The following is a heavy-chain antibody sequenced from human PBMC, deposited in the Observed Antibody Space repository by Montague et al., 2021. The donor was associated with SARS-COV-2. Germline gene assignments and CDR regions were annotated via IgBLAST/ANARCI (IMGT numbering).Heavy chain of an antibody. D-gene: IGHD6-19*01. CDR3: AREGHTSGHAGRLEH. CDR2: IGIDGSSG. J-gene: IGHJ4*02. V-gene: IGHV3-30*01. CDR1: GITFSTAI. Sequence: SLRLSCAASGITFSTAIMHWVRQTPGKGLEWVAVIGIDGSSGIYXDSVKGRFTISRDNGKHMVTLQMDGLTDEDTAVYYCAREGHTSGHAGRLEHWGQGTLVTVSS.